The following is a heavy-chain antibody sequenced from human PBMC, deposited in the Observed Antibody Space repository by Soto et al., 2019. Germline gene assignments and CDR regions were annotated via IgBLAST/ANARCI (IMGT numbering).Heavy chain of an antibody. J-gene: IGHJ4*02. CDR2: LHHSGSA. D-gene: IGHD3-3*01. CDR1: GGSISSGNW. Sequence: QVQLQESGPGLVKPSGTLSLTCAVSGGSISSGNWWSWVRQPPGKGLEFIGELHHSGSANYNPSLKSRVTMSVDKAKHQFSLNLDFVTAADTAVYYCARYTAASGTYYFDYWGQGTLVTVSS. CDR3: ARYTAASGTYYFDY. V-gene: IGHV4-4*02.